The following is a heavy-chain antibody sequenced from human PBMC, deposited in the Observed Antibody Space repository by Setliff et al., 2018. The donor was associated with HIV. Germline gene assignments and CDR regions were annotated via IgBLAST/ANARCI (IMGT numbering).Heavy chain of an antibody. J-gene: IGHJ4*02. Sequence: ETLSLTCTVSGDSIGSYYWTWLRQFPGKGLEWIGFIFYTGSTTYNPSLNSRVTISVDTSRNQFTLKLSSVTAADTAVYYCGRQVPVPGVAVTPIDYWGQGTLVTVSS. CDR2: IFYTGST. CDR3: GRQVPVPGVAVTPIDY. V-gene: IGHV4-59*08. D-gene: IGHD3-3*01. CDR1: GDSIGSYY.